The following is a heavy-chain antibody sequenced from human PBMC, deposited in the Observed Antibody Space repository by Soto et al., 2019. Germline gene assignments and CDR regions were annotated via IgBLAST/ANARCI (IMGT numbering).Heavy chain of an antibody. V-gene: IGHV1-69*13. CDR2: IIPIFGTA. D-gene: IGHD2-2*01. CDR1: GCTFSSYA. J-gene: IGHJ6*02. Sequence: SVKVSCKASGCTFSSYAISWVRQAPGQGLEWMGGIIPIFGTANYAQKFQGRVTITADESTSTAYMELSSLRSEDTAVYYCARGIVVVPAANVYYYYGMDVWGQGTTVTVSS. CDR3: ARGIVVVPAANVYYYYGMDV.